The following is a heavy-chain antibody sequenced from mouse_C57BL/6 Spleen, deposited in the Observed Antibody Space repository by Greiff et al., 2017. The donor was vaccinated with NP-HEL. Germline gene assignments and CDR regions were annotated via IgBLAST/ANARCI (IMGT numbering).Heavy chain of an antibody. CDR3: ARRMYDGYYWFAY. CDR1: GYTFTSYW. V-gene: IGHV1-55*01. D-gene: IGHD2-3*01. Sequence: QVQLQQSGAELVKPGASVKMSCKASGYTFTSYWITWVKQRPGQGLEWIGDIYPGSGSTNYNEKFKSKATLTVDTSSSTAYMQLSSLTSEDSAVYYCARRMYDGYYWFAYWGQGTLVTVSA. CDR2: IYPGSGST. J-gene: IGHJ3*01.